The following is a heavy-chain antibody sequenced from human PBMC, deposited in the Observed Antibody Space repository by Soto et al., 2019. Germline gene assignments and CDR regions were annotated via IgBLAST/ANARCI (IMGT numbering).Heavy chain of an antibody. CDR2: INHSGST. CDR3: ARYCSSTSCYDPYYYYGMDV. J-gene: IGHJ6*02. Sequence: SETLSLTCAVYGGSFSGYYWSWIRQPPGKGLEWIGEINHSGSTNYNPSLKSRVTISVDTSKNQFSLKLSSVTTADTAVYYCARYCSSTSCYDPYYYYGMDVWGQGTTVTVSS. CDR1: GGSFSGYY. D-gene: IGHD2-2*01. V-gene: IGHV4-34*01.